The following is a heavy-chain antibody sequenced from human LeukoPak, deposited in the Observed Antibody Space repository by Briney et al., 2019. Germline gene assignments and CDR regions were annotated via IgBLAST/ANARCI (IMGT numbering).Heavy chain of an antibody. Sequence: RPSATLSLTCTVSGGSISSYYWSWIRQPPGKGLEWIGYIYYSGSTNYNPSLKSRVTVSVDTSKNQFSLKLSSVTAADTAVYYCARAKQGDCSSTSCYFGYYYYYMDVWGKGTTVTVSS. CDR3: ARAKQGDCSSTSCYFGYYYYYMDV. CDR1: GGSISSYY. D-gene: IGHD2-2*01. J-gene: IGHJ6*03. V-gene: IGHV4-59*01. CDR2: IYYSGST.